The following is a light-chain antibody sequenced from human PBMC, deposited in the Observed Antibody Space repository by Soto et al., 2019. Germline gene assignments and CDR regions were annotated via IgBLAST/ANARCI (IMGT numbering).Light chain of an antibody. Sequence: DIQMTQSPSSLSASVGDRVTITCRASHYINIYLNWYQQKPGKAPELLISAASSLQSGVPSRFSGSGSGTDFTLTISSLQPEDFATYYCQQSFTTPPYTFGQGTRLEIK. V-gene: IGKV1-39*01. CDR3: QQSFTTPPYT. CDR1: HYINIY. CDR2: AAS. J-gene: IGKJ2*01.